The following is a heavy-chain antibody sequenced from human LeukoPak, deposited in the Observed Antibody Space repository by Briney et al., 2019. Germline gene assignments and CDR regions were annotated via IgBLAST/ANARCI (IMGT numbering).Heavy chain of an antibody. Sequence: PSGTLSLTCAVSGASISSSNWWSWVRQPPGKGLEWIGEIYHSGSTNYNPSLKSRVTISVDKSKNQFSLKLSSVTAADTAVYYCARGYYDILTGYYTPVGFDYWGQGTLVTVSS. J-gene: IGHJ4*02. D-gene: IGHD3-9*01. CDR3: ARGYYDILTGYYTPVGFDY. CDR2: IYHSGST. V-gene: IGHV4-4*02. CDR1: GASISSSNW.